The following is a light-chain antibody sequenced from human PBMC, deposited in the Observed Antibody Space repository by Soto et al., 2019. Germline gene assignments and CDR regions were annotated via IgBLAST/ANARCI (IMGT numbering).Light chain of an antibody. CDR3: QQYGSSPTT. CDR2: VAS. V-gene: IGKV3-20*01. Sequence: DIVLTQSPGAMSLSPGERATLSCRASQSVSSSSLAWYQQKPGQAPRLLIYVASRRATGITYRFSGIGSGPDFTLTSSRLEPEDFAVDSCQQYGSSPTTFGQGTRLEIK. J-gene: IGKJ5*01. CDR1: QSVSSSS.